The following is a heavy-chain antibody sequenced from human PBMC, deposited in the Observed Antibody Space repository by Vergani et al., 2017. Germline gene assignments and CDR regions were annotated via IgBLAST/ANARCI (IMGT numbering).Heavy chain of an antibody. CDR2: IHPADSDT. Sequence: EVQLVQSGAEVKQPGESLKISCQISWYSFTNYWIGWVRQMPGKGLEWMGIIHPADSDTRYSPSFQGQVTISVVKSISTAYLQRSSLRASDSAMYYCARLYGRDSSGSKYFDYRGQGTLVTVSS. V-gene: IGHV5-51*01. J-gene: IGHJ4*02. D-gene: IGHD3-22*01. CDR1: WYSFTNYW. CDR3: ARLYGRDSSGSKYFDY.